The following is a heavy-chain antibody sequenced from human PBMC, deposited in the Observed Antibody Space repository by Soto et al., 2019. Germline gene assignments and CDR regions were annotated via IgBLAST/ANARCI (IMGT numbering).Heavy chain of an antibody. D-gene: IGHD2-21*02. Sequence: GASLKLYCADSGFTFSNAWMRVVCQAPGKGLEWVGRIKSKTDGGTTDYAAPVKGRFTISRDDSKNTLYLQMNSLKTEDTAVYYCTTQCGGDCYSSSSDAFDIWGQGT. CDR3: TTQCGGDCYSSSSDAFDI. V-gene: IGHV3-15*07. J-gene: IGHJ3*02. CDR2: IKSKTDGGTT. CDR1: GFTFSNAW.